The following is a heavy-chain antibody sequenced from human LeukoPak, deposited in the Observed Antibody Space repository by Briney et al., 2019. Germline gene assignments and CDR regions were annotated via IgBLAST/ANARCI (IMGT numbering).Heavy chain of an antibody. CDR2: INHSGST. D-gene: IGHD6-13*01. CDR3: ARGGGGSSWYWEWRYYGMDV. V-gene: IGHV4-34*01. J-gene: IGHJ6*02. Sequence: SETLSLTCAVYGGSFSGYYWSWIRQPPGKGLEWIGEINHSGSTNYNPSLKSRVTISVDTSKNQFSLKLSSVTAADTAVYCCARGGGGSSWYWEWRYYGMDVWGQGTTVTVSS. CDR1: GGSFSGYY.